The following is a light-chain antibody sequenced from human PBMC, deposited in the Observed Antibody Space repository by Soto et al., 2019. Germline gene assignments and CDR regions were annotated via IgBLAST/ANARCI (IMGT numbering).Light chain of an antibody. CDR1: QSVRNN. Sequence: EIVMTQSPATLSVSPGERFTLSCRASQSVRNNLAWYQQKPGQAPRLLIYGASTRATGIPARFSGSGSGTEFTLTISSLQPDDFATYYCQQYDTYWTFGQGTKV. J-gene: IGKJ1*01. V-gene: IGKV3D-15*01. CDR3: QQYDTYWT. CDR2: GAS.